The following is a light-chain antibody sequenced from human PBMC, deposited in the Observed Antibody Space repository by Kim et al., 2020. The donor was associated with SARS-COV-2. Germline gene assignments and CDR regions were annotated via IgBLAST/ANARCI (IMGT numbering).Light chain of an antibody. J-gene: IGKJ1*01. CDR2: DAS. CDR1: QDSNNY. Sequence: SVGDRGTMTGQERQDSNNYVKWYQKRQGKDHNLLIYDASNFEAGVPSRFSGSGSGTNFTFHISSLQPEDIATYYCQQYDDLPWTFGQGTKVDIK. V-gene: IGKV1-33*01. CDR3: QQYDDLPWT.